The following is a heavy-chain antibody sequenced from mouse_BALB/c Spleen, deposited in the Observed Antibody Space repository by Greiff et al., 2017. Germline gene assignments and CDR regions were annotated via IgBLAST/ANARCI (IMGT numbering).Heavy chain of an antibody. CDR3: ARWGNYYAMDY. J-gene: IGHJ4*01. Sequence: EVHLVASGGGLVQPGGSRKPSCAASGFPFSRLGMHWVRQAPEKGLEWVAYISSGSSTIYYADTVKGRFTIYRDNTKNTLFLQMTSLRSEDTAMYYCARWGNYYAMDYWGQGTSVTVSS. D-gene: IGHD2-1*01. CDR2: ISSGSSTI. V-gene: IGHV5-17*02. CDR1: GFPFSRLG.